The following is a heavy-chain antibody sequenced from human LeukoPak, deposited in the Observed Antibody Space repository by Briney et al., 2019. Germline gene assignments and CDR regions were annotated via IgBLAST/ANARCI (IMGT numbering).Heavy chain of an antibody. CDR2: INPSGGST. V-gene: IGHV1-46*01. D-gene: IGHD3-22*01. J-gene: IGHJ3*02. CDR1: GYTFTSYY. CDR3: ARAVGEGPLYATSGYFYGGGAFDI. Sequence: ASVKVSCKASGYTFTSYYIHWVRQAPGQGLEWMGMINPSGGSTAYAQRFQGRVTMTRDTSTSTVHMELSSLRSEETAVYYCARAVGEGPLYATSGYFYGGGAFDIWGQGTMVTVAS.